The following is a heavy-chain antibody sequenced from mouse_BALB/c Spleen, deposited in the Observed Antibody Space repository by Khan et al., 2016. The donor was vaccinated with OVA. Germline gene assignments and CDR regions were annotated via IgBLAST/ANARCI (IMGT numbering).Heavy chain of an antibody. D-gene: IGHD1-1*01. CDR2: IDPFNGGS. CDR3: TRHGSTSWFAY. J-gene: IGHJ3*01. CDR1: GYSFTTYY. V-gene: IGHV1-31*01. Sequence: VQLKQSGPELMKPGASVKISCRASGYSFTTYYIHWVKQSHGKTLEWIGYIDPFNGGSTYNQKFNDTATLTVAKSSSTAYMHFSSLTSEDSAVYYCTRHGSTSWFAYWGQGTLVTVSA.